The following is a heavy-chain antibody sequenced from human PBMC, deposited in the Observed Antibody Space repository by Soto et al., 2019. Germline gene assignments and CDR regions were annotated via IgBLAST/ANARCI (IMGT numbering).Heavy chain of an antibody. CDR1: GFTFSSYA. CDR3: AGVGYDSSGYEPAEYFQH. V-gene: IGHV3-30-3*01. J-gene: IGHJ1*01. Sequence: QVQLVESGGGVVQPGRSLRLSCAASGFTFSSYAMHWVRQAPGKGLEWVAVISYDGSNKYYADSVKGRFTISRDNSKNTLYLQMNSLRAEDTAVYYCAGVGYDSSGYEPAEYFQHWGQGTLVTVSS. CDR2: ISYDGSNK. D-gene: IGHD3-22*01.